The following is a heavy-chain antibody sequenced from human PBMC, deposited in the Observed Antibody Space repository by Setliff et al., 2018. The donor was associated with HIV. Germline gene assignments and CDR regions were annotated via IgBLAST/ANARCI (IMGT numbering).Heavy chain of an antibody. CDR2: IKSKEDGGTR. V-gene: IGHV3-15*01. D-gene: IGHD3-22*01. J-gene: IGHJ4*02. Sequence: PGGSLRLSCLASGMTFSDAWMTWVRQAPGKGLEWVGRIKSKEDGGTREYAAPVKGRFTISRDDSKNTLYLQMNSLEIEDTAVYYCTTYSSVYYHSDCWGQGQWSPSPQ. CDR3: TTYSSVYYHSDC. CDR1: GMTFSDAW.